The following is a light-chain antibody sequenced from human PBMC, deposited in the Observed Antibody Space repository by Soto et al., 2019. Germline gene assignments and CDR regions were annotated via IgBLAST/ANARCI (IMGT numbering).Light chain of an antibody. V-gene: IGKV1-39*01. CDR3: QQSYSTLYT. CDR2: AAS. J-gene: IGKJ2*01. Sequence: DIQMTQSPSSLSAFVGDRVTITCRASQSISSYLNWYQQKPGKAPKLLIYAASSLQSGVPSRFSGSGSGTDFTLTISSLQPEDFATYSCQQSYSTLYTFGQGTKLEIK. CDR1: QSISSY.